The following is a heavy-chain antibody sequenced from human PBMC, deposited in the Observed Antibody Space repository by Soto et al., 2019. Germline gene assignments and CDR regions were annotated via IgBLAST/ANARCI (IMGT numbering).Heavy chain of an antibody. CDR1: GYPVTAYY. J-gene: IGHJ3*02. D-gene: IGHD3-3*01. V-gene: IGHV1-2*02. CDR3: ARGGGVGVAGSAAFEM. CDR2: INPATGAA. Sequence: QLHLVQSGAVVKKPGASVTVSCSASGYPVTAYYMHWVRQAPGRGLEWMGGINPATGAAKYTQTFQGRVTMTRDTSTSTVFMELSGLTSADTAVFYCARGGGVGVAGSAAFEMWGQGTLVTDSS.